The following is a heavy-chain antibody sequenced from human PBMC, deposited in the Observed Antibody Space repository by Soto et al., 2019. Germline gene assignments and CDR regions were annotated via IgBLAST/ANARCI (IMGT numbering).Heavy chain of an antibody. J-gene: IGHJ4*02. CDR1: GFTFSTYW. CDR3: ARDLGLDSSLDY. D-gene: IGHD3-22*01. Sequence: PGGSLRLSCEASGFTFSTYWMSWVRQAPGKGLEWVANIRQDGSQKYLVDSVKGRFSISRDNAKKSVYLQMNSLRAEDTAVYYCARDLGLDSSLDYWGQGTLVTVSS. CDR2: IRQDGSQK. V-gene: IGHV3-7*01.